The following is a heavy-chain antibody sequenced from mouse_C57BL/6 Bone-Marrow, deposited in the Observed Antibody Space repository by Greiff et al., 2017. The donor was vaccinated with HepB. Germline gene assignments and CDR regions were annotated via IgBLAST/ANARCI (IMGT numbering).Heavy chain of an antibody. J-gene: IGHJ1*03. CDR2: IWSDGST. Sequence: VKLMESGPGLVAPSQSLSITCTVSGFSLTSYGVHWVRQPPGKGLEWLVVIWSDGSTTYNSALKSRLSISKDNSKSQVFLKMNSLQTDDTAMYYCARHDYYGSRAPDVWGTGTTVTVSS. CDR1: GFSLTSYG. D-gene: IGHD1-1*01. V-gene: IGHV2-6-1*01. CDR3: ARHDYYGSRAPDV.